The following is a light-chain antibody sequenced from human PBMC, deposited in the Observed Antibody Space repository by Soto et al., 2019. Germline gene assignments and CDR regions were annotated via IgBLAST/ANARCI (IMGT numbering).Light chain of an antibody. Sequence: SVLTYPASVSGSPGQSLTISFTGNKKDVGGYNYVSWYRQHPGRAPKLMIYDVSNRPSGVSNRFSGSKSGNTASLTISGLQAEDEADYYCSSYTRSSTYVFGTGTKVTVL. V-gene: IGLV2-14*01. CDR3: SSYTRSSTYV. CDR1: KKDVGGYNY. CDR2: DVS. J-gene: IGLJ1*01.